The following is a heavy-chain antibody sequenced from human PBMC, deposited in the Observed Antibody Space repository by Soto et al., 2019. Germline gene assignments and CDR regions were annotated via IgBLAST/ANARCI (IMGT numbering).Heavy chain of an antibody. CDR2: MNPNSGNT. CDR1: GYTFTSYD. CDR3: ARGITIFGVVDP. V-gene: IGHV1-8*01. D-gene: IGHD3-3*01. Sequence: QVQLVQSGAEVKKPGASVKVSCKASGYTFTSYDINWVRQATGQGLEWMGWMNPNSGNTGYAQKXXGXITMTRNTSISTAYMELSSLRSEDTAVYYCARGITIFGVVDPGGQGTLVTVSS. J-gene: IGHJ5*02.